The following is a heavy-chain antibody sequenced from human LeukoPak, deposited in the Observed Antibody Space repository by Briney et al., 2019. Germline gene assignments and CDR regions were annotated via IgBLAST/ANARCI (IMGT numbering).Heavy chain of an antibody. CDR2: INWDGAKR. V-gene: IGHV3-9*01. J-gene: IGHJ5*02. CDR3: AKGSVAARPGWFDP. D-gene: IGHD6-6*01. CDR1: GFTFDDYA. Sequence: GGSLRLSCAASGFTFDDYAMHWVRQAPGKGLEWVSGINWDGAKRGYADSVKGRFTISRDNATNSLYLQMDSLRPEDTALYYCAKGSVAARPGWFDPWGQETLVTVSS.